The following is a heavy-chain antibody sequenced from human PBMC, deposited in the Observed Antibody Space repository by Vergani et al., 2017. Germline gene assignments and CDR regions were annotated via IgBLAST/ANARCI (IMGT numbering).Heavy chain of an antibody. Sequence: QVQLQESGPGLVKPSETLSLTCTVSGGSISSYYWSWIRQPPGKGLEWIGYIYYSGSTNYNPSLKSRVTISVDTSKNQFSLKLSSVTAADTAVYYCVRNPYCGGDCYSDAFDIWGQGTMVTVSS. CDR2: IYYSGST. D-gene: IGHD2-21*02. CDR3: VRNPYCGGDCYSDAFDI. V-gene: IGHV4-59*01. CDR1: GGSISSYY. J-gene: IGHJ3*02.